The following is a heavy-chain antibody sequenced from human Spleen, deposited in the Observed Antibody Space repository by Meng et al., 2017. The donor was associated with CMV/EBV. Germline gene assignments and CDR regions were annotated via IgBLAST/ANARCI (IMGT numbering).Heavy chain of an antibody. D-gene: IGHD6-6*01. CDR3: ARDPGYSSSRSFDY. Sequence: SETLSLTCAVYGGSFSGYYWNWIRQPPGKGLEWIGEINHSGSTNYNPSLKSRVTISVDTSKNQFSLKLSSVTAADTAVYYCARDPGYSSSRSFDYWGQGTLVTVS. V-gene: IGHV4-34*01. CDR1: GGSFSGYY. CDR2: INHSGST. J-gene: IGHJ4*02.